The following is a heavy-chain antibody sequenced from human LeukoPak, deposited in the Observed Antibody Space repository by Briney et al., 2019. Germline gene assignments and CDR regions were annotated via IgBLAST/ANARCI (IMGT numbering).Heavy chain of an antibody. CDR3: VKDLLQWYKFDS. Sequence: GGSLRLSCAASGFTFSSYSMNWVRQAPGKGLEWISSITSNSHYIFYADSLKGRFTISRDNAEKTVSLQMHSLRREDTAVYYCVKDLLQWYKFDSWGQGTLAIVSS. V-gene: IGHV3-21*01. CDR2: ITSNSHYI. D-gene: IGHD4-23*01. J-gene: IGHJ4*02. CDR1: GFTFSSYS.